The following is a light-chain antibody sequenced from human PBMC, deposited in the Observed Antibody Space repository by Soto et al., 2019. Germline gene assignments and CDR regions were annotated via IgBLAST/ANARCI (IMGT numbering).Light chain of an antibody. J-gene: IGLJ1*01. CDR2: DGT. CDR1: SIYVGTYSL. Sequence: LTQPASVSGSPGQPITISCTGTSIYVGTYSLVSWYQHHPGKAPKLLIYDGTKRPSGVSNRFSGSKSGNTASLTISGLQAEDEADYYCCSYATSISYVFGTGTKVTVL. V-gene: IGLV2-23*01. CDR3: CSYATSISYV.